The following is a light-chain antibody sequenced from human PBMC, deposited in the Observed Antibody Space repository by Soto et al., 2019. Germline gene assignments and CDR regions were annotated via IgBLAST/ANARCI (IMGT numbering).Light chain of an antibody. Sequence: DIQMTQSPASLSASVGDRVTISCRASQSIGRNLNWYQQKPGKAPTLLMFTSSNLQSGVPSRFSGSGSGTDFILTISSLQPEDFATYYCQQSYSTPPTFGQGTKVDIK. CDR2: TSS. CDR3: QQSYSTPPT. J-gene: IGKJ1*01. CDR1: QSIGRN. V-gene: IGKV1-39*01.